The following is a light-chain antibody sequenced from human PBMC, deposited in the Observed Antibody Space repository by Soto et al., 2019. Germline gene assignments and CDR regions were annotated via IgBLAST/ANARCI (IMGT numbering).Light chain of an antibody. CDR2: TAS. Sequence: DIQMTKSPFYLSASVCDRVTITCRASQSFSIYSNWYQQKPGKAPKLVIYTASNLQSGVPSRFSGSGSGTDFALTISSLQPEDFATYYCQQSYSHPFTFGQGTRLEI. CDR3: QQSYSHPFT. J-gene: IGKJ5*01. CDR1: QSFSIY. V-gene: IGKV1-39*01.